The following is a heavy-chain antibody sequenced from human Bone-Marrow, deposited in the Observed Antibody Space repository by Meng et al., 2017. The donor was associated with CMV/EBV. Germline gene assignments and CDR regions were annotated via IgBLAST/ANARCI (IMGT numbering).Heavy chain of an antibody. CDR1: GYTFTGYY. D-gene: IGHD5-18*01. CDR3: ARDLKRGYSYGLVY. CDR2: INPNSGGT. V-gene: IGHV1-2*02. Sequence: KAYGYTFTGYYMHWVRQAPGQGLEWMGWINPNSGGTNYAQKFQGRVTMTRDTSINTAYMELSRLRSDDTAVYYCARDLKRGYSYGLVYWGQGTLVTVSS. J-gene: IGHJ4*02.